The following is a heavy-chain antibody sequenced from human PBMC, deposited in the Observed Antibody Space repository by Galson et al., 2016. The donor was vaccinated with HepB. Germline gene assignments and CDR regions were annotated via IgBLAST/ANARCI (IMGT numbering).Heavy chain of an antibody. CDR1: GDSMSRDVYY. D-gene: IGHD3-22*01. CDR3: ARDDSSGYYNWFDP. Sequence: LTCNVFGDSMSRDVYYWSWIRQHPGKGLEWIGYIHSSGSAHYNPSLKSRVIISLDTSKNQFFLKLNSVTAADTAVYYCARDDSSGYYNWFDPWGQGT. V-gene: IGHV4-31*03. CDR2: IHSSGSA. J-gene: IGHJ5*02.